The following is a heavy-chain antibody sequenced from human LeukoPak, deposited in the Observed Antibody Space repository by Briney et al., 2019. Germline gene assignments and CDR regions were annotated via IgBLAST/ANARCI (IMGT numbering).Heavy chain of an antibody. V-gene: IGHV1-8*01. CDR1: GYTFTSYD. D-gene: IGHD4-23*01. Sequence: GASVKVSCKASGYTFTSYDINWVRQATGQGLEWMGWMNPNSGNTGYAQKFQGRVTMTRNTSISTAYTELSSLRSEDTAVYYCARDCESGRNSRYHWFDPWGQGTLVTVSS. CDR2: MNPNSGNT. CDR3: ARDCESGRNSRYHWFDP. J-gene: IGHJ5*02.